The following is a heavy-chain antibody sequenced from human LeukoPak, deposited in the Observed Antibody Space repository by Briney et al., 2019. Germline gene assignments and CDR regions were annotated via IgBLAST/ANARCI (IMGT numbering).Heavy chain of an antibody. V-gene: IGHV3-30*03. D-gene: IGHD5-18*01. CDR1: GFTFSSYG. J-gene: IGHJ4*02. Sequence: GGSLRLSCAASGFTFSSYGMHWVRQAPGKGLEWVAVISYDGSNKYYADSVKGRFTISRDNAENSLYLQMNSLRVEDTAFYYCARDLAYSRLDYWGQGMLVTVSS. CDR3: ARDLAYSRLDY. CDR2: ISYDGSNK.